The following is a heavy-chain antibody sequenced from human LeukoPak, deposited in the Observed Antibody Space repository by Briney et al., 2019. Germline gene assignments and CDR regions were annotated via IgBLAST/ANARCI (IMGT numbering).Heavy chain of an antibody. CDR1: GFTFSSYG. Sequence: GRSLRLSCAASGFTFSSYGMHWVRQAPGKGLEWVAVISYDGSNKYYADSVKGRFTISRDNSKNTLYLQMNSLRAEDTAVYSCAKAGGKGDGRERVAARPISSNDYWGQGTLVTVSS. CDR3: AKAGGKGDGRERVAARPISSNDY. V-gene: IGHV3-30*18. J-gene: IGHJ4*02. D-gene: IGHD6-6*01. CDR2: ISYDGSNK.